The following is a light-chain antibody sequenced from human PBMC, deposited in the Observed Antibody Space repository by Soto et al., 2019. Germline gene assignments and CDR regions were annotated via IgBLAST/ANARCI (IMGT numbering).Light chain of an antibody. J-gene: IGKJ1*01. V-gene: IGKV1-39*01. CDR1: QTIDTY. Sequence: DIHLTQSPSSLSASLGDIVTITCRASQTIDTYVNWYQHKPGTAPKVLIYAATYLQNGVPSRFSGTGSGADFTLTISSLQPEDFATYYCQQNFNFPRTFGQGTKVDI. CDR3: QQNFNFPRT. CDR2: AAT.